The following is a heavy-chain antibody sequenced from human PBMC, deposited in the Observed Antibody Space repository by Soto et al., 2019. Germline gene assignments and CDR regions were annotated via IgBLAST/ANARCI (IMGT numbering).Heavy chain of an antibody. CDR2: INAGNGNT. CDR1: GYTFTSYA. V-gene: IGHV1-3*01. Sequence: ASVKVSCKDTGYTFTSYALHWVRQAPGQRLEWMGWINAGNGNTKYSQKFQGRVTITRDTSASTAYMELSSLRSEDTAVYYCARGSGLTYFDYWGQGTLVTVSS. J-gene: IGHJ4*02. D-gene: IGHD3-10*01. CDR3: ARGSGLTYFDY.